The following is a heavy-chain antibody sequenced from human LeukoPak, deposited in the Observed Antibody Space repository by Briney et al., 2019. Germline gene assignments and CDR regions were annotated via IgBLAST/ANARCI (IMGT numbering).Heavy chain of an antibody. CDR3: ARHGPYGDYVMGAFDI. D-gene: IGHD4-17*01. J-gene: IGHJ3*02. V-gene: IGHV5-51*01. CDR2: IYPDDSDT. CDR1: GYSFTNYW. Sequence: GESLKISCKGSGYSFTNYWIGWVRQMPGKGLEWMGIIYPDDSDTRYSPSFQGQVTISVDKSISTAYLQWSSLKASDTAMYYCARHGPYGDYVMGAFDIWGQGTMVTVSS.